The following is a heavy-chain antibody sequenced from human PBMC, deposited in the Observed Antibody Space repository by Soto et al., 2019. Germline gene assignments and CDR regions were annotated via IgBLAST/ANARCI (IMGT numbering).Heavy chain of an antibody. CDR3: ARHKTTMLTVVSAFDP. CDR1: GDSITRSNFY. J-gene: IGHJ5*02. CDR2: IFYSGST. D-gene: IGHD3-22*01. Sequence: SETLSFTCTVSGDSITRSNFYWGWIRRPPGKGLEWLGSIFYSGSTFYNPALKSRVTFSVDTSKNHFSLKLSSVTAADTAVYYCARHKTTMLTVVSAFDPWGQGTRVTVSS. V-gene: IGHV4-39*02.